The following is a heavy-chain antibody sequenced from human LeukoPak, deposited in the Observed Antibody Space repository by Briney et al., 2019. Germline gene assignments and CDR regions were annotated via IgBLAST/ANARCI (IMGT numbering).Heavy chain of an antibody. CDR2: INPSGGST. Sequence: ASVKVSCKASGYTFTSYYMHWVRQAPGQGLEWMGIINPSGGSTSYAQKFQGRVTMTRDTSTSTVYMELSSLRSEDTAVYYCARETISMATTFNFDYWGQGTLVTVSS. V-gene: IGHV1-46*01. J-gene: IGHJ4*02. CDR3: ARETISMATTFNFDY. D-gene: IGHD5-12*01. CDR1: GYTFTSYY.